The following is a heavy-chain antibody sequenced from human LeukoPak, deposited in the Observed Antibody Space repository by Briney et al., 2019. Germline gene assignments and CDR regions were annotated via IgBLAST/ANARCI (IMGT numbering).Heavy chain of an antibody. V-gene: IGHV3-74*01. CDR3: AKDLHYGSADY. Sequence: GGPLRLSCAASGFTFSNYWMHWVRQDPGKGLVWVSFINPDGSTTNYADSVKGRFTISRDNAKNALYLQMNSLRAEDTAVYYCAKDLHYGSADYWGQGTLVTVSS. CDR2: INPDGSTT. CDR1: GFTFSNYW. J-gene: IGHJ4*02. D-gene: IGHD3-10*01.